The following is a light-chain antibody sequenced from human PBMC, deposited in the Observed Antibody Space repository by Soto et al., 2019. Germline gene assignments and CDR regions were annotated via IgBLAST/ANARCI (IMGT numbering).Light chain of an antibody. Sequence: QSALTQPASVSGSPGQSITISCTGTSSDVGGYNYVSWYQQHPGKAPKLMIYDVSNRPSGVSNRFSGSKSGNTASLTISGVQAADEDAYFCSSDKSSSTLVFGGGTKLTVL. CDR1: SSDVGGYNY. CDR3: SSDKSSSTLV. V-gene: IGLV2-14*03. J-gene: IGLJ2*01. CDR2: DVS.